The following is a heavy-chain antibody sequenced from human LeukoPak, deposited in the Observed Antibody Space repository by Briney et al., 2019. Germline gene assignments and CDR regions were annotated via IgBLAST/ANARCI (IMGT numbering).Heavy chain of an antibody. Sequence: PGRSLRLSCAASGFTFSSYGMHWVRQAPGKGLEWVAVISYDGSNKYYADSVKGRFTISRDNSKNTLYLQMNSLRAKDTAVYYCAKDSCSSNSCPIEYWGQGTLVTVSS. J-gene: IGHJ4*02. D-gene: IGHD2-2*01. CDR1: GFTFSSYG. V-gene: IGHV3-30*18. CDR3: AKDSCSSNSCPIEY. CDR2: ISYDGSNK.